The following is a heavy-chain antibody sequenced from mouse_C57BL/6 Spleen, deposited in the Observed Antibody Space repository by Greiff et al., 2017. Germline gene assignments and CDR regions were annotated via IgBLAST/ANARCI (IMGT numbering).Heavy chain of an antibody. CDR1: GFTFSDYG. J-gene: IGHJ2*01. D-gene: IGHD1-1*01. CDR3: ARYISYYGSSYCFDY. Sequence: EVMLVESGGGLVKPGGSLKLSCAASGFTFSDYGMHWVRQAPEKGLEWVAYISSGSSTIYYADTVKGRFTISRDNAKNTLFLQMTSLRSEDTAMYYCARYISYYGSSYCFDYWGQGTTLTVAS. CDR2: ISSGSSTI. V-gene: IGHV5-17*01.